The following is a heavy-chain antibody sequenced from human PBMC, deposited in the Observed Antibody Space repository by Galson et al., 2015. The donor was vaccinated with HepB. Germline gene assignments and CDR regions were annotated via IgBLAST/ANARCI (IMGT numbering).Heavy chain of an antibody. Sequence: SVKVSCKASGGTFSSYTISWVRQAPGQGLEWMGRIIPILGIANYAQKFQGRVTITADKSTSTAYMELSSLRSEDTAVYYCARGGRGVYYYYGMDVWGQGTTVTVSS. CDR3: ARGGRGVYYYYGMDV. CDR2: IIPILGIA. D-gene: IGHD2-8*01. CDR1: GGTFSSYT. V-gene: IGHV1-69*02. J-gene: IGHJ6*02.